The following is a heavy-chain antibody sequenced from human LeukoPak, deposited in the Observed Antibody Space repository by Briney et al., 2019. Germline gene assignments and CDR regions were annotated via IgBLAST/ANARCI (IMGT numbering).Heavy chain of an antibody. V-gene: IGHV3-9*01. J-gene: IGHJ4*02. D-gene: IGHD3-22*01. CDR2: ISWDSGSV. CDR3: AKGNSYDSSGLPFDY. CDR1: GFTFDDYA. Sequence: GGSLRLSCAASGFTFDDYAMHWVGQAPGKGLEWVSGISWDSGSVDSADSVKGRFTISRDNARNSLYLQMNSLRAEDTALYYCAKGNSYDSSGLPFDYWGQGTLVTVSS.